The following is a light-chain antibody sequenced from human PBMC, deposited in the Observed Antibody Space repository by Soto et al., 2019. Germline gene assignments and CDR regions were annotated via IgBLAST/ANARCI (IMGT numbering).Light chain of an antibody. J-gene: IGLJ2*01. CDR2: GNN. CDR1: SSNIGAGYD. Sequence: QSVLTRPPSVSGAPGQRVTISCTGSSSNIGAGYDVHWYRQLPGTAPKLLIYGNNNRPSGVPDRFSGSKSGTSASLAITGLPTEDESDYYGHYYDSSLTGGGIFGRGTKLTVL. CDR3: HYYDSSLTGGGI. V-gene: IGLV1-40*01.